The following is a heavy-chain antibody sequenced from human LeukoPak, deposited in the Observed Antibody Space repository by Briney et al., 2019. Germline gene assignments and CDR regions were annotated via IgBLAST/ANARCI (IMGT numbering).Heavy chain of an antibody. D-gene: IGHD2-15*01. CDR1: GFTFSSYT. CDR3: ARDLGCSGGSCYQEGYYYYMDV. CDR2: ISSSSSYI. J-gene: IGHJ6*03. V-gene: IGHV3-21*01. Sequence: GGSLRLSCAASGFTFSSYTMNWVRQAPGKGLEWVSSISSSSSYIYYADSVKGRFTISRDNAKNSLYLQMNSLRAEDTAVYYCARDLGCSGGSCYQEGYYYYMDVWGKGTTVTVSS.